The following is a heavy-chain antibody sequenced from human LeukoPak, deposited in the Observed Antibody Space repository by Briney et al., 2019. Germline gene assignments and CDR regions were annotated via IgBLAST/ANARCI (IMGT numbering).Heavy chain of an antibody. Sequence: GGSLRLSCAASGFTFSSYAVSWVRQAPGKGLEWVSGISGSGGSPSSADSVKGRFTISRDNSKNTLYLQMTSLRAEDTAVYYCAKELSGYYDSTGPLDYWGQGTLVTVSS. CDR3: AKELSGYYDSTGPLDY. D-gene: IGHD3-22*01. J-gene: IGHJ4*02. CDR1: GFTFSSYA. CDR2: ISGSGGSP. V-gene: IGHV3-23*01.